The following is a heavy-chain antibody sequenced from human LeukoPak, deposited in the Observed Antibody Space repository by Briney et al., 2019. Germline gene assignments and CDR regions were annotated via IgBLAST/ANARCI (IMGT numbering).Heavy chain of an antibody. Sequence: ASVKVSCKASGYTFTSYAMNWVRQAPGQGLEWMGWINTNTGNPTYAQGFTGRFVFSLDTSVSTAYLQISSLKAEDTAVYYCARNSIAAAGTFYYCYYYYMDVWGKGTTVTVSS. CDR3: ARNSIAAAGTFYYCYYYYMDV. CDR1: GYTFTSYA. D-gene: IGHD6-13*01. V-gene: IGHV7-4-1*02. J-gene: IGHJ6*03. CDR2: INTNTGNP.